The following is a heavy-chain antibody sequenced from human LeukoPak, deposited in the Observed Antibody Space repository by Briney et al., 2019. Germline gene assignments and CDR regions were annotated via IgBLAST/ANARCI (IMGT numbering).Heavy chain of an antibody. D-gene: IGHD5-12*01. Sequence: ASVKVSCKASGYTFTGYYMHWVRQAPGQGPEWMGWINPNSGGATYAQSFKGRVTMTRDTSISTAYMELSSLTSDDTAVYYCARDLPKTGYVGAFDIWGQGTMVIVSS. CDR3: ARDLPKTGYVGAFDI. CDR1: GYTFTGYY. V-gene: IGHV1-2*02. J-gene: IGHJ3*02. CDR2: INPNSGGA.